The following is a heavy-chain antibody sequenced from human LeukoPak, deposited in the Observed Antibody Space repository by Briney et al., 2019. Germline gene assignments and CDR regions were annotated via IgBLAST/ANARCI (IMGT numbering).Heavy chain of an antibody. D-gene: IGHD1-1*01. CDR2: ISGNSIIT. J-gene: IGHJ4*02. CDR3: AKSGQHDS. Sequence: GGSLRLSCVASGFAFRSYNMSWVRQAPGKGLEWVSVISGNSIITYYADSVKGRFTISRDNSKNTLYLQMNSLRAEDTAVYYCAKSGQHDSWGQGTLVTVSS. V-gene: IGHV3-23*01. CDR1: GFAFRSYN.